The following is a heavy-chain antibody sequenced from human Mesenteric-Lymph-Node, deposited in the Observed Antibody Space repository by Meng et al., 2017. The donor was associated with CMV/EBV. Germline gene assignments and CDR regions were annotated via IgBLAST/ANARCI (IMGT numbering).Heavy chain of an antibody. D-gene: IGHD2-2*01. Sequence: ESLKISCIVSGGSISSNSYYWGGIRQSPGKGLEWIGNIYYSGSTYYSPSLESRVTISVDTAKNQFSLKMSAVTAADTAVYYCARRAGSRSTYAWDVWGQGTAVTVSS. V-gene: IGHV4-39*01. CDR2: IYYSGST. CDR3: ARRAGSRSTYAWDV. J-gene: IGHJ6*01. CDR1: GGSISSNSYY.